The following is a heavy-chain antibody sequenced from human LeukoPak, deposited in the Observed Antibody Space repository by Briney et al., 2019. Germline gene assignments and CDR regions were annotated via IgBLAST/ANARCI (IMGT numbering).Heavy chain of an antibody. V-gene: IGHV2-70*11. CDR2: IDWDDDK. CDR1: GFSPSTSGMC. D-gene: IGHD2-2*01. Sequence: SGPALVKPTQTLTLTCTFSGFSPSTSGMCVSWIRQPPGKALEWLARIDWDDDKYYSTSLKTRLTISKDTSKNQVVLTMTNMDPVDTATYYCARGGYCSSTSCFDYWGQGTLVTVSS. J-gene: IGHJ4*02. CDR3: ARGGYCSSTSCFDY.